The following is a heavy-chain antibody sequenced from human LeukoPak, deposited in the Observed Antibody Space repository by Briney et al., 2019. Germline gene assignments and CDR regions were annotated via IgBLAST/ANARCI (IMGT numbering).Heavy chain of an antibody. CDR2: INSSSSTI. V-gene: IGHV3-48*01. D-gene: IGHD3-10*01. CDR3: ARAHSYFYGSGSWYFDF. CDR1: GFTFRDYS. J-gene: IGHJ4*02. Sequence: PGGSLRLSCAPSGFTFRDYSMNGLRQAPGKGREWVSYINSSSSTIYYADSVKSRFTISRDNAKNSLYLHMNSLRTEDTAVYYCARAHSYFYGSGSWYFDFWGQGTLVTVSS.